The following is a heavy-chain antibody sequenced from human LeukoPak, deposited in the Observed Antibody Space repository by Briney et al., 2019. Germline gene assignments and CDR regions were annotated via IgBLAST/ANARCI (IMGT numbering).Heavy chain of an antibody. Sequence: SETLSLTCAVYGGSFSGYYWSWIRQPPGKGLEWIGEINHSGSTNYNPSLKSRVTISVDTSKNQFSLKLSSVTAADTAVYYCARRRYYFDYWGQGTLVTVSS. V-gene: IGHV4-34*01. CDR1: GGSFSGYY. CDR3: ARRRYYFDY. J-gene: IGHJ4*02. CDR2: INHSGST.